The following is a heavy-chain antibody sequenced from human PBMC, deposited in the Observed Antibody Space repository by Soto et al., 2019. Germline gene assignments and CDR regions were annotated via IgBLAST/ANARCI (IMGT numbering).Heavy chain of an antibody. Sequence: QVQLVQSGAEVKKPGASVKVSCKASGYTFSNYGISWVRQAPGQGLEWMGWISAYNGNTKYAQKLQGRVTMTTDTSTSTAYMELRSLRADDKAVYFCARDSAPVEYWGQGTLVAVSS. J-gene: IGHJ4*02. CDR3: ARDSAPVEY. CDR2: ISAYNGNT. V-gene: IGHV1-18*01. CDR1: GYTFSNYG.